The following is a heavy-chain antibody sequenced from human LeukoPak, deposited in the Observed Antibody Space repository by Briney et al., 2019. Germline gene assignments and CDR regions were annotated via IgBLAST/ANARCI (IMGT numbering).Heavy chain of an antibody. D-gene: IGHD4-23*01. CDR2: IKADGGEK. CDR1: GFTFSTYW. V-gene: IGHV3-7*01. J-gene: IGHJ6*03. CDR3: ARDGDTVLTRGYYYYMDV. Sequence: GGSLRLSCAASGFTFSTYWMNWFRQTPGKGLEWVAKIKADGGEKYHVASVKGRFTISRDNAKKSLYLQMNSLRAEDTAVYYCARDGDTVLTRGYYYYMDVWGKGTTVTVSS.